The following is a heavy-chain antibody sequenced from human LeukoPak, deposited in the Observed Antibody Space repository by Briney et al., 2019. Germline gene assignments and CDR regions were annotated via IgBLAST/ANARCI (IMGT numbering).Heavy chain of an antibody. J-gene: IGHJ3*02. D-gene: IGHD3-3*01. CDR3: AKERGVDYDFWSGTPTFDAFDI. CDR2: ISGSGGST. V-gene: IGHV3-23*01. Sequence: GGSLRLSCAASGFTFSSYAMSWVRQAPGKGLEWVSAISGSGGSTYYADSVKGRFTISRDNSKNTLYLQMNSLRAEDTAVYYCAKERGVDYDFWSGTPTFDAFDIWGQGTMVTVSS. CDR1: GFTFSSYA.